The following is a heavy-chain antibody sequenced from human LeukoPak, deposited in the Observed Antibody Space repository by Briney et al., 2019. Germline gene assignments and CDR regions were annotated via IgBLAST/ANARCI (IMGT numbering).Heavy chain of an antibody. V-gene: IGHV3-7*02. CDR1: GFTFSSSW. CDR3: AKVGQQLALVY. D-gene: IGHD6-13*01. Sequence: GGSLGLSCAASGFTFSSSWMTWVRQAPGKGLAWVANIKQDGSEIFYVDSVKGRFTMSRDNAKSSLYLQMNSLRAEDTGVYYCAKVGQQLALVYWGQGTLVTVSS. J-gene: IGHJ4*02. CDR2: IKQDGSEI.